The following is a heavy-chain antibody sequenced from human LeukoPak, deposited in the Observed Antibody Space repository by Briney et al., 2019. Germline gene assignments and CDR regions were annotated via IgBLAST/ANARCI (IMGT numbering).Heavy chain of an antibody. J-gene: IGHJ4*02. Sequence: GGSLRLSCAASGFTFSDYYMSWIRQAPGKGLEWVSSITNSGTAIYYADSVKGRFTISRDNAKNSLYLQMNSLGAGDTAVYYCARDGWIAARFVDYWGQGTLVTVSS. CDR3: ARDGWIAARFVDY. D-gene: IGHD6-6*01. CDR1: GFTFSDYY. CDR2: ITNSGTAI. V-gene: IGHV3-11*04.